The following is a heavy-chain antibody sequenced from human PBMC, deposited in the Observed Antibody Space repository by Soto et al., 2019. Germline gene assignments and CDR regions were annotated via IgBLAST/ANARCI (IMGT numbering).Heavy chain of an antibody. V-gene: IGHV4-34*01. Sequence: SETLSLTCAVYGGSVSGYYWSWIRQPPGKGLEWIGEINHSGSTNYNPSLKSRVTISVDTSKNQFSLKLSSVTAADTAVYYCANHPPYYDDSSGYAFDIWGQGTMVTV. CDR2: INHSGST. J-gene: IGHJ3*02. D-gene: IGHD3-22*01. CDR1: GGSVSGYY. CDR3: ANHPPYYDDSSGYAFDI.